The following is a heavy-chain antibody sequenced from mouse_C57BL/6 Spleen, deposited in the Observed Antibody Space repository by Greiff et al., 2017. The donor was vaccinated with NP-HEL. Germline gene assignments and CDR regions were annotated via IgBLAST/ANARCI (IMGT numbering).Heavy chain of an antibody. CDR2: IDPSDSET. CDR1: GYTFTSYW. J-gene: IGHJ4*01. CDR3: ARSYSNYLYAMDY. V-gene: IGHV1-52*01. D-gene: IGHD2-5*01. Sequence: VQLQQPGAELVRPGSSVKLSCKASGYTFTSYWMHWVKQRPIQGLEWIGNIDPSDSETHYNQKFKDKATLTVDKSSSTAYMQLSSLTSEDSAVYYCARSYSNYLYAMDYWGQGTSVTVSS.